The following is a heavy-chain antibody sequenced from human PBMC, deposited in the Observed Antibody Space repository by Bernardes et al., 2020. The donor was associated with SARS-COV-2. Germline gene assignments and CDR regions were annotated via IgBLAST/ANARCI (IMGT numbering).Heavy chain of an antibody. CDR2: IYYSGST. CDR1: GGSIRGYY. D-gene: IGHD6-6*01. CDR3: ARVSIGARPAFDI. V-gene: IGHV4-59*01. J-gene: IGHJ3*02. Sequence: SETLSLTCTVSGGSIRGYYWSWIRQPPGKGLEYIGYIYYSGSTNSNPSLKSRVTISADTSKNQLSLKLSSVTAADTAVYYCARVSIGARPAFDIWGQGTLVTVSS.